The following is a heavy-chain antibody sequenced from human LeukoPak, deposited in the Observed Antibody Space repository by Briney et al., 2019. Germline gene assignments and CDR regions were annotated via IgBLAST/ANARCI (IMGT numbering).Heavy chain of an antibody. J-gene: IGHJ4*02. D-gene: IGHD6-13*01. CDR2: IKSKIDGGTT. CDR1: GFTFSNAW. Sequence: GGSLTLSCTASGFTFSNAWMIWVRQAPGRGLEWVGHIKSKIDGGTTDYAAPVKGRFSISRDDSKNTLYLQMNSLKTEDTAVYYCTTNSSSWYWGSDYFDYWGQGTLVSVSS. V-gene: IGHV3-15*01. CDR3: TTNSSSWYWGSDYFDY.